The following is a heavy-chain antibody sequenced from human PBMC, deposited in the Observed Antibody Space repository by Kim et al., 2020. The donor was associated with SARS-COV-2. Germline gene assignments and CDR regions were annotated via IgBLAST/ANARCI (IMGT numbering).Heavy chain of an antibody. J-gene: IGHJ3*02. CDR2: IWYDGSNK. D-gene: IGHD1-26*01. CDR3: ARDQWELRKEYAFDI. V-gene: IGHV3-33*01. Sequence: GGSLRLSCAASGFTFSSYGMHWVRQAPGKGLEWVAVIWYDGSNKYYADSVKGRFTISRDNSKNTLYLQMNSLRAEDKAVYYCARDQWELRKEYAFDIWGQGTMVTVSS. CDR1: GFTFSSYG.